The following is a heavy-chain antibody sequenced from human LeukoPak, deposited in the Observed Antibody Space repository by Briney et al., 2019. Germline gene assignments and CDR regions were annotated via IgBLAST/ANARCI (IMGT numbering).Heavy chain of an antibody. J-gene: IGHJ4*02. CDR2: INPNSGGT. D-gene: IGHD6-13*01. Sequence: ASVKVSCKASGYTFTSYYMHWVRQAPGQGLEWMGWINPNSGGTNYAQKFQGRVTMTRDTSISTAYMELSRLRSDDTAVYYCARGRQQGGKSFDYWGQGTLVTVSS. CDR1: GYTFTSYY. CDR3: ARGRQQGGKSFDY. V-gene: IGHV1-2*02.